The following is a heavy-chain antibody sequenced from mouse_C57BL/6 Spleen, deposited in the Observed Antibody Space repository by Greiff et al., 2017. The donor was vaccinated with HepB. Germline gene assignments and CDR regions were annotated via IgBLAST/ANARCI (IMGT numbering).Heavy chain of an antibody. D-gene: IGHD2-14*01. V-gene: IGHV5-17*01. Sequence: DVMLVESGGGLVKPGGSLKLSCAASGFTFSDYGMHWVRQAPEKGLEWVAYISSGSSTIYYADTVKGRFTISRDNAKNTLFLQMTSLRSEDTAMYYCARMEYDGAMDYWGQGTSVTVSS. CDR2: ISSGSSTI. J-gene: IGHJ4*01. CDR3: ARMEYDGAMDY. CDR1: GFTFSDYG.